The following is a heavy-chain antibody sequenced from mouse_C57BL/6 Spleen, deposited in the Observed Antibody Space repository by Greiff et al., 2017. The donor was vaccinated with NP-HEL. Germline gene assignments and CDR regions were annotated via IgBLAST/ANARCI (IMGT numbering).Heavy chain of an antibody. J-gene: IGHJ2*01. V-gene: IGHV5-17*01. CDR2: ISSGSSTI. D-gene: IGHD1-1*01. Sequence: EVHLVESGGGLVKPGGSLKLSCAASGFTFSDYGMHWVRQAPEKGLEWVAYISSGSSTIYYADTVKGRFTISRDNAKNTLFLQMTSLRSEDTAMYYCARNRYYGSSFYFDYWGQGTTLTVSS. CDR3: ARNRYYGSSFYFDY. CDR1: GFTFSDYG.